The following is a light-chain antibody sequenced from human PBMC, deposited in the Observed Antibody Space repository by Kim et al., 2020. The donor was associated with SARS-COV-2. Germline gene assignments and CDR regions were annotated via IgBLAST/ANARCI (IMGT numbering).Light chain of an antibody. CDR3: KSRDSSGKVV. Sequence: SSELTQDPAVSVALGQTVRITCQGDSLRRYYASWYQQKPGQAPVLVIYGKNNRPSGIPDRFSGSSPGNTASLTITGAQAEEEADYYCKSRDSSGKVVFGGGTQLTVL. CDR1: SLRRYY. J-gene: IGLJ2*01. V-gene: IGLV3-19*01. CDR2: GKN.